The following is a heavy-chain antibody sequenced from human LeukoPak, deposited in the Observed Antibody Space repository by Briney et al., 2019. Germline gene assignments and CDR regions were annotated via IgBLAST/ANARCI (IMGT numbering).Heavy chain of an antibody. CDR1: GFTFDDYA. CDR2: ISWNSGSI. Sequence: GGSLRLSCAAPGFTFDDYAMHWVRQAPGKGLEWVSGISWNSGSIGYADSVKGRFTISRDNAKNSLYLQMNSLRAEDTAVYYCARGTYYDFWSGYVGAFDIWGQGTMVTVSS. V-gene: IGHV3-9*01. J-gene: IGHJ3*02. CDR3: ARGTYYDFWSGYVGAFDI. D-gene: IGHD3-3*01.